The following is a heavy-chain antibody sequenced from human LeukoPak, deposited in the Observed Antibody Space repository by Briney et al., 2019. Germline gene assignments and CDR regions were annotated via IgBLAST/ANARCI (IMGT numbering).Heavy chain of an antibody. J-gene: IGHJ4*02. CDR3: ARETGPFDY. V-gene: IGHV3-30-3*01. CDR2: ISYDGSNK. CDR1: GFTFSGYA. Sequence: GGSLRLSCAASGFTFSGYAMHWVRQAPGKGLEWVAVISYDGSNKYYADSVKGRFTISRDNSKNTLYLQMNSLRAEDTAVYYCARETGPFDYWGQGTLVTVSS.